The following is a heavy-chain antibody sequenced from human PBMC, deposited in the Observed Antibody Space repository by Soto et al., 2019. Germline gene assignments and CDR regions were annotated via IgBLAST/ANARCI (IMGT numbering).Heavy chain of an antibody. Sequence: QVQLVESGGGVVQPGRSLRLSCAASGFTFRSYGMHWVRQAPGKGLEWVAVISYDGSNKYYADSVKGRFTISRDNSKNTLYLQMNSLRAEDTAVYYCAKDLSYPDGSHAFDIWGQGTMVTVSS. D-gene: IGHD3-3*01. CDR2: ISYDGSNK. V-gene: IGHV3-30*18. CDR1: GFTFRSYG. CDR3: AKDLSYPDGSHAFDI. J-gene: IGHJ3*02.